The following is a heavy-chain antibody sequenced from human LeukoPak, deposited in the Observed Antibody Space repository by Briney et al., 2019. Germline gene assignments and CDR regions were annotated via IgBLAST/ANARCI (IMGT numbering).Heavy chain of an antibody. D-gene: IGHD6-13*01. V-gene: IGHV4-59*01. J-gene: IGHJ3*02. CDR3: ARDLRYSSSWQRAFDI. Sequence: PSETLSLTCTVSGGSISSYYLSWIRQPPGKGLEWIGYIYYSGSTNYNPSLKSRVTISVDTSKNQFSLKLSSVTAADTAVYYCARDLRYSSSWQRAFDIWGQGTMVTVSS. CDR1: GGSISSYY. CDR2: IYYSGST.